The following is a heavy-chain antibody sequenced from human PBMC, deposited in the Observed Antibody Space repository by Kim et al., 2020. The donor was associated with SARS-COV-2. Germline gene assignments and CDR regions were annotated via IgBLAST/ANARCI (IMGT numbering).Heavy chain of an antibody. CDR3: ARDLGKVVAGTYGSLDY. CDR2: ISSGSGFI. CDR1: GFTLSDYS. D-gene: IGHD6-19*01. V-gene: IGHV3-11*06. Sequence: GGSLRLSCAVSGFTLSDYSMTWIRQAPGKGLEWLSHISSGSGFIEYAESVRGRFTISRDNAKKSLYLQMNSLRDEDTAVYYCARDLGKVVAGTYGSLDYWGQGTLVTVSS. J-gene: IGHJ4*02.